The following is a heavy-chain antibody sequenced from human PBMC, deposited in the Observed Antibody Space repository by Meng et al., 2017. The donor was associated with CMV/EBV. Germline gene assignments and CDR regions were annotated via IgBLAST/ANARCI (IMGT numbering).Heavy chain of an antibody. CDR1: CVSISSTGHY. V-gene: IGHV4-31*03. D-gene: IGHD1-26*01. CDR2: IYYSGTT. CDR3: GRLMGATTADF. J-gene: IGHJ4*02. Sequence: SVSCVSISSTGHYWSWFRQHPGKGLEWIGYIYYSGTTYYSPSLKSRVTISIDTSKNQFSLKLSSVTAADTAVYYCGRLMGATTADFWGQGTLVTVSS.